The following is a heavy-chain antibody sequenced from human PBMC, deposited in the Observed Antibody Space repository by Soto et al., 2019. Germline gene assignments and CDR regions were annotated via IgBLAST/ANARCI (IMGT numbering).Heavy chain of an antibody. J-gene: IGHJ4*02. CDR1: GFTFSSYG. CDR2: IWYDGSNK. Sequence: GGSLRLSCAASGFTFSSYGMHWVRQAPGKGLEWVAVIWYDGSNKYYADSVKGRFTISRDNSKNTLYLQMNSLRAEDTAVYYCARDGGFGSSFDYWGQGTPVTVSS. V-gene: IGHV3-33*01. CDR3: ARDGGFGSSFDY. D-gene: IGHD6-13*01.